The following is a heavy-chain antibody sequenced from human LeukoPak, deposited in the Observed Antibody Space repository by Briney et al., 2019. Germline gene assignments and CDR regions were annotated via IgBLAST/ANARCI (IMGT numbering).Heavy chain of an antibody. CDR1: GGSITGYY. J-gene: IGHJ4*02. Sequence: PSETLSLTCTVSGGSITGYYWAWIRQPAGQGLEWIGRIHSSGSSQYNPSLKSPVTISVDRSKNQFSLKLSSVTAADTAVYYCARVAPNSYGYVNFFDYWGQGTLVTVSS. CDR2: IHSSGSS. D-gene: IGHD5-18*01. V-gene: IGHV4-4*07. CDR3: ARVAPNSYGYVNFFDY.